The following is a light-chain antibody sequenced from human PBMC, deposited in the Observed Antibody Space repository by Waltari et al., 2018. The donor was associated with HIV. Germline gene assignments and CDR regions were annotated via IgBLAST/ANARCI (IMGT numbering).Light chain of an antibody. V-gene: IGKV4-1*01. J-gene: IGKJ1*01. Sequence: DIVLTQSPDSLAVSLGERATINCKASQSVLYNSNSKNYLSWYQQRPGQPPKLLIYWASTRESGVPDRFSGSASGTDFTLTISGLQAEDVAVYYCHQYYSTPQTFGQGTRVEIK. CDR2: WAS. CDR1: QSVLYNSNSKNY. CDR3: HQYYSTPQT.